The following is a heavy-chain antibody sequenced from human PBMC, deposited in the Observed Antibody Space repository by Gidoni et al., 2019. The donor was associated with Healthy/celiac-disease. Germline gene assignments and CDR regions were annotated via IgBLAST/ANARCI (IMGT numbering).Heavy chain of an antibody. CDR3: ATRTTVVYYYFDY. Sequence: QVQLQQWGAGLLKPSETLSLTCAVYGGSFSGYYWSWIRQPPGKGLEWIGEVNHSGSTNYNPSLKSRVTISVDTSKNQFSLKLSSVTAADTAVYYCATRTTVVYYYFDYWGQRTLVTVSS. D-gene: IGHD4-17*01. V-gene: IGHV4-34*01. J-gene: IGHJ4*02. CDR2: VNHSGST. CDR1: GGSFSGYY.